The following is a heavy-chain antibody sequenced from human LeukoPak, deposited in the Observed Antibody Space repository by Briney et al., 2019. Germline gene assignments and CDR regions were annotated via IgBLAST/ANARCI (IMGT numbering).Heavy chain of an antibody. Sequence: GGSLRLSCAASGFTFSSSAMSWVRQVPGKGLEWVSGISASGGSTSYADSVRGRFTISRDNSKNTLYVQMNSLRDEDTAVYYCAKDRVFRDIVVVVAAFDYWGQGTLVSVSS. CDR3: AKDRVFRDIVVVVAAFDY. J-gene: IGHJ4*02. CDR2: ISASGGST. CDR1: GFTFSSSA. V-gene: IGHV3-23*01. D-gene: IGHD2-15*01.